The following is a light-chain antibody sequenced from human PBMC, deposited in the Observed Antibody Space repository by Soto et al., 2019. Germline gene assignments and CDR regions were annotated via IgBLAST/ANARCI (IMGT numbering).Light chain of an antibody. Sequence: QSVLTQPPSASGTPGQRVNISCSGSSSNIGSNYVYWYRQFPGTAPKLLIQRNNQRPSGVPARFSGSKSGTSASLAISGLRSEDEADYYCSSYTSSSTRVFGGGTKVTVL. CDR1: SSNIGSNY. CDR2: RNN. CDR3: SSYTSSSTRV. V-gene: IGLV1-47*01. J-gene: IGLJ2*01.